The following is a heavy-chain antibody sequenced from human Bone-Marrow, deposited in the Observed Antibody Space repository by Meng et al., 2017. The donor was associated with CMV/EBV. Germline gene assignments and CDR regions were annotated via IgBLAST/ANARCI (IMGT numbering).Heavy chain of an antibody. CDR3: SSDADDQIVVATAAPASSIDP. V-gene: IGHV3-11*01. D-gene: IGHD2-2*01. Sequence: LSLTCAASVFTFSDYYMRWIRRAPGKGLEWVSYISSSGSTIYYAVSVKGRFTISRDNAKNSLYLQMNSLRAEDTAVYHCSSDADDQIVVATAAPASSIDPWGQGTLVTVSS. CDR2: ISSSGSTI. CDR1: VFTFSDYY. J-gene: IGHJ5*02.